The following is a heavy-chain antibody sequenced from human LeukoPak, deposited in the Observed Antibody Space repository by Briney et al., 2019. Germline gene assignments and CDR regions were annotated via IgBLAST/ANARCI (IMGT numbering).Heavy chain of an antibody. D-gene: IGHD6-13*01. CDR1: GFTFSSYA. V-gene: IGHV3-23*01. Sequence: PGGSLRLSCAASGFTFSSYAMSWVRQAPGKGLEWVSAISGSGGSTYYADSVKGRFTISRDNSKNTLYLQMNSLRAEDTAVYYCAKSSWYEARYYYYYYGMDVWGQGTTVTVSS. CDR2: ISGSGGST. CDR3: AKSSWYEARYYYYYYGMDV. J-gene: IGHJ6*02.